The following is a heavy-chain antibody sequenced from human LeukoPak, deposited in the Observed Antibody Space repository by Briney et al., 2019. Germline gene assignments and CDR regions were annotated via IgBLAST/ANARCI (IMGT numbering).Heavy chain of an antibody. J-gene: IGHJ4*02. CDR3: APLAATTDY. V-gene: IGHV3-23*01. CDR2: ISAGGGGT. D-gene: IGHD5-12*01. Sequence: GGSLRLSCAASGFTFSSYAMSWVRQAPGKGLEWVSVISAGGGGTSYADSVKGRFTISRDNSKNTLSLQMNSLRAEDTAVYYCAPLAATTDYWGQGTLVTVYS. CDR1: GFTFSSYA.